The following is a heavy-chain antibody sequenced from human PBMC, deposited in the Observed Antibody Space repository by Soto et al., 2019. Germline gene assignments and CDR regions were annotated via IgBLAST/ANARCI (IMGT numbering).Heavy chain of an antibody. CDR2: IYHSGNT. CDR3: ARASASSKLRGVVIN. D-gene: IGHD3-10*01. J-gene: IGHJ4*02. V-gene: IGHV4-4*02. CDR1: GASIITDNW. Sequence: QVQLQESGPGLVKPSGTLSLTCALSGASIITDNWWSWVRQPPGKEMEWIGEIYHSGNTNFNPSVKSRVTISVDTSKNQFSLTVSSVTAADTGIYYCARASASSKLRGVVINWGQGTLVTVSS.